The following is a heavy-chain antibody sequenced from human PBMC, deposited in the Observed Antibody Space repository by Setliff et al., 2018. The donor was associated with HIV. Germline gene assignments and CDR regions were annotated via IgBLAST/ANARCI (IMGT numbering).Heavy chain of an antibody. J-gene: IGHJ4*02. Sequence: PSETLSLTCTVSGYSISSRYYWGWIRQPPGKGLEWIGSVYHTGSTYYNPSLKSRVTMSADTSKNQFSLKLSSVTAADTAVYYRASGPAWRSDFGLHTFDYWGQGTLVTVSS. V-gene: IGHV4-38-2*02. CDR1: GYSISSRYY. CDR3: ASGPAWRSDFGLHTFDY. CDR2: VYHTGST. D-gene: IGHD2-2*01.